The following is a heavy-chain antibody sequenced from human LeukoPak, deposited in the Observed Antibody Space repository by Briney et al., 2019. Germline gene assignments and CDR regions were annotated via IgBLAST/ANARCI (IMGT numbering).Heavy chain of an antibody. V-gene: IGHV3-21*01. J-gene: IGHJ4*02. CDR3: ARAPTTVTADFDY. Sequence: SGGSLRLSCAASGFTVSSNYMSWVRQAPGKGLEWVSSISSSSSYIYYADSVKGRFTISRDNAKNSLYLQMNSLRAEDTAVYYCARAPTTVTADFDYWGQGTLVTVSS. CDR2: ISSSSSYI. D-gene: IGHD4-17*01. CDR1: GFTVSSNY.